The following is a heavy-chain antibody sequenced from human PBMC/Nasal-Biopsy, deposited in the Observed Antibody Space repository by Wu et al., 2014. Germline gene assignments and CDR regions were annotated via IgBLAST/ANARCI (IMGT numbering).Heavy chain of an antibody. D-gene: IGHD4-23*01. Sequence: LRLSCAASGFTFRDYAMHWVRQAPGKGLEWVALIWYDGSHKYYGDSMKGRFTISRDNFKNTLHLQMDSLRGDDTGVYYCARDPVETRSLYFYYMDVWGKGTTVTVSS. CDR2: IWYDGSHK. CDR3: ARDPVETRSLYFYYMDV. V-gene: IGHV3-33*01. CDR1: GFTFRDYA. J-gene: IGHJ6*03.